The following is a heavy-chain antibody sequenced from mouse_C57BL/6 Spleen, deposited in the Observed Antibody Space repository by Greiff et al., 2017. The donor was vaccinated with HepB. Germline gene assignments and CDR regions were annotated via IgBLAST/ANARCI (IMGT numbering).Heavy chain of an antibody. J-gene: IGHJ4*01. CDR1: GFTFSSYG. V-gene: IGHV5-6*01. Sequence: EVKLQESGGDLVKPGGSLKLSCAASGFTFSSYGMSWVRQTPDKRLEWVATISSGGSYTYYPDSVKGRFTISRDNAKNTLYLQMSSLKSEDTAMYYCARWLRDAMDYWGQGTSVTVSS. D-gene: IGHD2-2*01. CDR3: ARWLRDAMDY. CDR2: ISSGGSYT.